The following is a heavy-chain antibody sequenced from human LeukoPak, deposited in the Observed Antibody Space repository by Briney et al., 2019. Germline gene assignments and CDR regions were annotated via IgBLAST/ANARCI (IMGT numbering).Heavy chain of an antibody. Sequence: GGSLRLSCAASGFTFSSYWMSWVRQAPGKGLEWVANIKQDGSEKCYVDSVKGRFTISRDNAKNSLNLQMNSLRAEDTAVYYCARDRREIKLWPREYYYYYMDVWGKGTTVTISS. V-gene: IGHV3-7*01. CDR3: ARDRREIKLWPREYYYYYMDV. CDR1: GFTFSSYW. J-gene: IGHJ6*03. CDR2: IKQDGSEK. D-gene: IGHD5-18*01.